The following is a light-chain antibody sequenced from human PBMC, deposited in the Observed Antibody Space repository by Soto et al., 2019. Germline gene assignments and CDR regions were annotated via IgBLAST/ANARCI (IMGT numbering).Light chain of an antibody. Sequence: QSALTQPASVSGSPGQSITISCTGTSSDIGGYNYVSWYQQSPGKAPRLMIYEVSNRPSGVSNRFSASKSGNTASLTISGLQAEDEADYYCSSYTSSTTVVFGGGTQLTVL. CDR1: SSDIGGYNY. CDR3: SSYTSSTTVV. CDR2: EVS. V-gene: IGLV2-14*01. J-gene: IGLJ2*01.